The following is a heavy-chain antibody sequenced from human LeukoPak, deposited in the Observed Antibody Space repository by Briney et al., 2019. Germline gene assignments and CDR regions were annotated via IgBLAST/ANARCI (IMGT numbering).Heavy chain of an antibody. D-gene: IGHD6-19*01. J-gene: IGHJ4*02. CDR3: ARVFVATAMSSGWYGDFDY. Sequence: SETLSLTCIVSGGSISSYYWSWIRQPAGKGLEWIGRVYTSGSTNYNPSLKSRVTMSVDTSKNQFSLKLSSVTAADTAVYYCARVFVATAMSSGWYGDFDYWGQGTLVTVSS. V-gene: IGHV4-4*07. CDR2: VYTSGST. CDR1: GGSISSYY.